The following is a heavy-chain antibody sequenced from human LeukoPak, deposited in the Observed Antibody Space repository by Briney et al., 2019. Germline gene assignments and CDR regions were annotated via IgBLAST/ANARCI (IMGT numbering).Heavy chain of an antibody. D-gene: IGHD3-10*01. CDR1: GYSFTGYY. CDR3: ARDLEVRGVLYYFDY. V-gene: IGHV1-2*02. Sequence: GASVKVSCKPSGYSFTGYYMHWVRQAPGQGLEWMGWINPNSGGTNYAQKFQDRVTMTRDRSIGTAYMELSRLRSDDTAVYYCARDLEVRGVLYYFDYWGQGTLVTVSS. CDR2: INPNSGGT. J-gene: IGHJ4*02.